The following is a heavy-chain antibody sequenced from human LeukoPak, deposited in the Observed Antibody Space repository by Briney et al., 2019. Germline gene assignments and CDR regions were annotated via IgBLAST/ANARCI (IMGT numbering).Heavy chain of an antibody. D-gene: IGHD6-19*01. CDR1: GFTFSSYA. V-gene: IGHV3-30*04. Sequence: SGRSLRLSCAASGFTFSSYAMHWVRQAPGKGLEWVAVISYDGSNKYYADSVKGRFTISRDNSKNTPYLQMNSLRAEDTAVYYCARDQGRSRRYSSGWEDYYYYG. J-gene: IGHJ6*01. CDR3: ARDQGRSRRYSSGWEDYYYYG. CDR2: ISYDGSNK.